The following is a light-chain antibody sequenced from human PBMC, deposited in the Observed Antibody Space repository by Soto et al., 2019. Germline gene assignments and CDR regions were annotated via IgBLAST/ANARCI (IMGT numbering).Light chain of an antibody. CDR3: QTWGTGILV. CDR1: SGHSSYA. Sequence: QSVLTQSPSASASLGASVKLTCTLSSGHSSYAIAWHQQQPEQGPRYLMKLNSDGSHSTGDGIPGRFSGSSSGAERYLTIYRLQSEDDADYYCQTWGTGILVFGGGTKLTVL. CDR2: LNSDGSH. J-gene: IGLJ2*01. V-gene: IGLV4-69*01.